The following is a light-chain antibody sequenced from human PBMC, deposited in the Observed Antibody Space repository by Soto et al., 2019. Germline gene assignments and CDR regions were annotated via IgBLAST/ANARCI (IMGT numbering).Light chain of an antibody. Sequence: EMVLTQSPGTLSLSPGERATLSCRASQTVGSAYLAWYQHKPGQAPRLLIYGTSSRATGLPDRISGSGSGTDFTLTISRLEPEDFAVYYCQQYGSSRWTFGQGTKVEAK. CDR1: QTVGSAY. CDR2: GTS. V-gene: IGKV3-20*01. CDR3: QQYGSSRWT. J-gene: IGKJ1*01.